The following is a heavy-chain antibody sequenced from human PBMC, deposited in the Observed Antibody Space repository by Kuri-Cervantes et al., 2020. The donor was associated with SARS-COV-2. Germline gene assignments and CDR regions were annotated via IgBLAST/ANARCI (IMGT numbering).Heavy chain of an antibody. CDR2: ISSSGSTI. D-gene: IGHD5-18*01. CDR1: GFTFSDYY. Sequence: GESLKISCAASGFTFSDYYMSWIRQAPGKGLEWVSYISSSGSTIYYADSVKGRFTISRDNAKNSLYLQMNSLRAEDTAVYYCATPRGYSYGPFDYWGHGTMVTVSS. V-gene: IGHV3-11*01. J-gene: IGHJ4*01. CDR3: ATPRGYSYGPFDY.